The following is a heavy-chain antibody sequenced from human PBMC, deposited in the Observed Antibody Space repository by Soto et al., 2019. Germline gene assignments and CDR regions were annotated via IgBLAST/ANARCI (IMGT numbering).Heavy chain of an antibody. J-gene: IGHJ4*02. D-gene: IGHD6-19*01. CDR2: IYYSGST. Sequence: KPSETLSLTCTVSGGSVSSGSYYWSWIRQPPGKGLEWIGYIYYSGSTNYNPSLKSRVTISVDTSKNQFSLKLSSVTAADTAVYYCARDWRYSSGWYSYWGQGTLVTVSS. V-gene: IGHV4-61*01. CDR3: ARDWRYSSGWYSY. CDR1: GGSVSSGSYY.